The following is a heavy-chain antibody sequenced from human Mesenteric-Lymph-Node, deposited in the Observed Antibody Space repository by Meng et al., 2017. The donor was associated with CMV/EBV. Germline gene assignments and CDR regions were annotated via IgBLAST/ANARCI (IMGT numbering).Heavy chain of an antibody. J-gene: IGHJ3*01. Sequence: GESLKISCAASGFTFSSYAMSWVRQAPGKGLEWVSSISSSRTYIHYADSVKGRFTISRDKTNNSLYLQMNSLTAEDTAVYYCATAWGSGGNYLGSAFDVWGQGTRVTVSS. D-gene: IGHD1-26*01. V-gene: IGHV3-21*01. CDR1: GFTFSSYA. CDR3: ATAWGSGGNYLGSAFDV. CDR2: ISSSRTYI.